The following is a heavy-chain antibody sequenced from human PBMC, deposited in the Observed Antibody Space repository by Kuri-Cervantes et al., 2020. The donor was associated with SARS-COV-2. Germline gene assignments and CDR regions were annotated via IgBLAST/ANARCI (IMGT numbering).Heavy chain of an antibody. CDR3: ARGAVAGTLYYYYYGMDV. Sequence: GGSLRLSCAASGFTFSSYSMNWVRQAPGKGLEWVSYISSSSSTIYYADSVKGRFTISRDNAKDSLYLQMNSLRDEDTAVYYCARGAVAGTLYYYYYGMDVWGQGTTVTVSS. V-gene: IGHV3-48*02. J-gene: IGHJ6*02. D-gene: IGHD6-19*01. CDR1: GFTFSSYS. CDR2: ISSSSSTI.